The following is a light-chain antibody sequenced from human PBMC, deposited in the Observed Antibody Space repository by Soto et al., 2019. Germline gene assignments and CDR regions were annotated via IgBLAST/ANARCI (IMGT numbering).Light chain of an antibody. CDR2: AAS. Sequence: DIPMTQSPSSLSASVGDRVTITCRASQGISSSLAWYQQKPGKVPKLLIYAASTLQSGVPSRFSGSGSGTDFTLSISSLQPEGVAIYFCQKYDSAPFTFGPGKKVDI. V-gene: IGKV1-27*01. CDR1: QGISSS. J-gene: IGKJ3*01. CDR3: QKYDSAPFT.